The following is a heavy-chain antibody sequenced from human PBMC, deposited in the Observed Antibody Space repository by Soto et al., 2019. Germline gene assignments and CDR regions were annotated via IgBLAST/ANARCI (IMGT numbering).Heavy chain of an antibody. D-gene: IGHD3-10*01. CDR1: GFNFNYYA. CDR3: ARDGAGYYGSGSYPDY. Sequence: QVQLVESGGGVVQPGRSLRLSCAASGFNFNYYAMYWVRQAPGKGLEWVAVISYDGSHKYYADSVKGRFSISKDNSKNTLYLQMSSLRDEDTAIYYCARDGAGYYGSGSYPDYWGQGTLVTVSS. J-gene: IGHJ4*02. CDR2: ISYDGSHK. V-gene: IGHV3-30-3*01.